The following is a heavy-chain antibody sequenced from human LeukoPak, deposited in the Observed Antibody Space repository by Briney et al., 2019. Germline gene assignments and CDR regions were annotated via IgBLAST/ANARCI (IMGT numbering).Heavy chain of an antibody. Sequence: PSETLSLTCTVSGGSISSYYWSWIRQPPGKGLEWIGYIYYSGSTNYNPSLKSRVTISVDTSKNQFSLKLSSVTAADTAVYYCARHADGVAAAGFDYWGQGTLVTVSS. V-gene: IGHV4-59*08. J-gene: IGHJ4*02. CDR2: IYYSGST. CDR3: ARHADGVAAAGFDY. CDR1: GGSISSYY. D-gene: IGHD6-13*01.